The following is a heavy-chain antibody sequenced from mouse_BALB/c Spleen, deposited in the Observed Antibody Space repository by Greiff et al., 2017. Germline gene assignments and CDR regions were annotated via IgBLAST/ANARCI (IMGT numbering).Heavy chain of an antibody. J-gene: IGHJ3*01. CDR2: IDPANGNT. CDR1: GFNIKDTY. Sequence: VQLQQSGAELVKPGASVKLSCTASGFNIKDTYMHWVKQRPEQGLEWIGRIDPANGNTKYDPKFQGKATITADPSSNTAYLQLSSLTSEDTAVYYCARGYDYDSAWFAYWGQGTLVTVSA. V-gene: IGHV14-3*02. CDR3: ARGYDYDSAWFAY. D-gene: IGHD2-4*01.